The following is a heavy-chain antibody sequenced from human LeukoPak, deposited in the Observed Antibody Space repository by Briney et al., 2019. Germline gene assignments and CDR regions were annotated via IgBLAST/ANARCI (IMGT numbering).Heavy chain of an antibody. D-gene: IGHD2-2*01. J-gene: IGHJ5*02. Sequence: GESLRISCKGSGYSFTSYWIGWVRQMPGKGLEWMGIIYPGDSDTRYSPSFQGQVTISADKSISTAYLQWSSLKASDTAMYYCARRGYCSSTSCYPFDPWGQGTLVTVSS. V-gene: IGHV5-51*01. CDR2: IYPGDSDT. CDR3: ARRGYCSSTSCYPFDP. CDR1: GYSFTSYW.